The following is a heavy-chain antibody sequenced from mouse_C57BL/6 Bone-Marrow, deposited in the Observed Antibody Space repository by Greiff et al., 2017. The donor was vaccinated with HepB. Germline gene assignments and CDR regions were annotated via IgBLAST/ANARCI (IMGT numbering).Heavy chain of an antibody. Sequence: VQLQQSGAELARPGASVKLSCKASGYTFTSYGISWVKQRTGQGLEWIGEIYPRSGNNYYNEKFKGKATLTADKSSSTAYMELRSLTSEDSAVYFCANYYGSSYGGFAYWGQGTLVTVSA. CDR1: GYTFTSYG. D-gene: IGHD1-1*01. V-gene: IGHV1-81*01. CDR3: ANYYGSSYGGFAY. CDR2: IYPRSGNN. J-gene: IGHJ3*01.